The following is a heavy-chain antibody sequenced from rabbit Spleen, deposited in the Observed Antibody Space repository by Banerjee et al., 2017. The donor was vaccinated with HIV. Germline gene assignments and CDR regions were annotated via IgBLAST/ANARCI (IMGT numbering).Heavy chain of an antibody. J-gene: IGHJ6*01. CDR2: TVGGRSTFT. CDR1: GFDFNGFSFNSNDY. D-gene: IGHD1-1*01. Sequence: QSLEESGGGLVKPGASPTLTCKASGFDFNGFSFNSNDYMCWVRQAPGKGLEWIACTVGGRSTFTYYASWAKGRFTISKASSTTVTLQVTSLTAADTATYFCARDTATSFSTYGMDLWGPGTLVTVS. V-gene: IGHV1S40*01. CDR3: ARDTATSFSTYGMDL.